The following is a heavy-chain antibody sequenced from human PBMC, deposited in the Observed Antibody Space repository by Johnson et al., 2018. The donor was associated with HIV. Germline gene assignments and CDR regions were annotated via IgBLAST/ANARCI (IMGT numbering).Heavy chain of an antibody. CDR3: VKERQLVRSFDI. D-gene: IGHD6-6*01. CDR1: GFTFSDYY. Sequence: QMLLVESGGGLVKPGGSLRLSCAPSGFTFSDYYMSWMRQAPGQGLEWVSYISSSGSNIYKADSVKGRFTISRDNTKNTLYLQMNSLRPEDTAVYYCVKERQLVRSFDIWGQGTMVAVSS. CDR2: ISSSGSNI. J-gene: IGHJ3*02. V-gene: IGHV3-11*04.